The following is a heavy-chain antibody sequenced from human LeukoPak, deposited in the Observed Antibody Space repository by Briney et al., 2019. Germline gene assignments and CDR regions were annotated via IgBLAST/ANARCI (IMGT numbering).Heavy chain of an antibody. V-gene: IGHV3-7*01. J-gene: IGHJ6*03. CDR3: AKDHPPRVGYYYYYMDV. CDR1: GFTFSDYW. CDR2: INEDGSDK. Sequence: GGSLRLSCAGSGFTFSDYWMTWVRQAPGKGLEWVANINEDGSDKYYVDSVKGRFTISRDNAEKSLYLQINSLRAEDTAVYYCAKDHPPRVGYYYYYMDVWGKGTTVTVSS.